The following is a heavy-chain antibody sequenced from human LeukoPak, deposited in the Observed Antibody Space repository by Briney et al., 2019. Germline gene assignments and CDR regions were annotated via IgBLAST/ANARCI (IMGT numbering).Heavy chain of an antibody. J-gene: IGHJ4*02. V-gene: IGHV3-30*03. Sequence: GRSLRLSCAASGFTFSSYGMHWVRQAPGKGLEWVALITYDGYYKYYSDSVKGRFTISSDTSKNTLYLQMNSLRAEDTAVYYCARYLSPVVRASPMGYWGQGTLVTVSS. D-gene: IGHD3-10*01. CDR3: ARYLSPVVRASPMGY. CDR1: GFTFSSYG. CDR2: ITYDGYYK.